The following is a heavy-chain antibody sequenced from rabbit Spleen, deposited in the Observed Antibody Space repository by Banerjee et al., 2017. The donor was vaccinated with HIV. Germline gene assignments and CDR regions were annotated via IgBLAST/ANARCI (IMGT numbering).Heavy chain of an antibody. Sequence: QEQLVESGGGLVKPGASLTLTCTASGFSFSSSYDMCWVRQAPGKGLEWIGCIDAGSSGFTYFATWAKGRFAISKTSSTTVTLQMTRLTAADTATYFCARDTSSSFSSYGMDLWGPGTLVTVS. D-gene: IGHD1-1*01. CDR3: ARDTSSSFSSYGMDL. J-gene: IGHJ6*01. V-gene: IGHV1S45*01. CDR1: GFSFSSSYD. CDR2: IDAGSSGFT.